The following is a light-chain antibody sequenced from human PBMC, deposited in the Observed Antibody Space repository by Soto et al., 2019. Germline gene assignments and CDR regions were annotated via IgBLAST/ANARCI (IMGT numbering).Light chain of an antibody. CDR3: QQYDNLPLT. CDR1: QDISNY. J-gene: IGKJ4*01. V-gene: IGKV1-33*01. CDR2: DAS. Sequence: DIQMTQSPSSLSASVGDRVTITCQASQDISNYLNWYQQKPGKAPKLLIYDASNLETGVPSRFSGSGSGTDFTLTISSLQPEDIATYYCQQYDNLPLTFGGGTKVDI.